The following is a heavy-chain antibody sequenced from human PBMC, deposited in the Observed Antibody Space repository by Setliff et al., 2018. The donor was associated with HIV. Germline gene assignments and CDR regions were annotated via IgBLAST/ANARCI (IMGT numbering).Heavy chain of an antibody. V-gene: IGHV4-39*01. CDR2: VYYSGST. D-gene: IGHD6-19*01. Sequence: SETLSLTCTVSGGSISSGGYYWSWIRQPPGKGLEWIGSVYYSGSTYYNPSLRSRVSISVDTSTNQFSLSLASVTAADTAVYYCTRRFEKWLAFDYWGQGTLVTVSS. J-gene: IGHJ4*02. CDR1: GGSISSGGYY. CDR3: TRRFEKWLAFDY.